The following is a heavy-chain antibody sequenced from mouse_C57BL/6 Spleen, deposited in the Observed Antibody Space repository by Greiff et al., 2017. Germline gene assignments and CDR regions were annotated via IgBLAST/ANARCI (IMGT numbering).Heavy chain of an antibody. CDR3: ARPNPFLAMDY. V-gene: IGHV1-81*01. CDR1: GYTFTSYW. J-gene: IGHJ4*01. D-gene: IGHD6-1*01. CDR2: IYPRSGNT. Sequence: VQLQQPGAELVKPGASVKLSCKASGYTFTSYWMHWVKQRPGRGLEWIGEIYPRSGNTYYNEKFKGKATLTADKSSSTAYMELRSLTSEDSAVYFCARPNPFLAMDYWGQGTSVTVSS.